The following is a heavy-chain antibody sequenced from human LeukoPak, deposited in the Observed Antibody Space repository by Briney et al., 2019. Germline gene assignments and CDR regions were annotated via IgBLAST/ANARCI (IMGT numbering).Heavy chain of an antibody. CDR3: ARDPAIYYESDYYFDY. CDR1: GYTFTGYY. V-gene: IGHV1-2*02. D-gene: IGHD3-22*01. Sequence: GASVKVSCKASGYTFTGYYMHWVRQAPGQGLEWMGWINPNNGGTNYAQKFQGRVTMTKDTSISTAYMELSRLRFDDTAVYYCARDPAIYYESDYYFDYWGQGTLVTVSP. CDR2: INPNNGGT. J-gene: IGHJ4*02.